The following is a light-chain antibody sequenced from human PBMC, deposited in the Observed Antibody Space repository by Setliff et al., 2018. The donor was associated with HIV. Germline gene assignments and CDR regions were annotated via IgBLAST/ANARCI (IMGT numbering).Light chain of an antibody. Sequence: QSVLTQPASVSGSPGQSITISCTGTSSDIGRYNYVSWYQQYPGKGPTLVIFDVSERPSGVSNRFSGSKSGNTASLITSGLQPDDEADYYCCSYARGSTYVFGSGTKVTVL. CDR1: SSDIGRYNY. J-gene: IGLJ1*01. CDR2: DVS. V-gene: IGLV2-14*03. CDR3: CSYARGSTYV.